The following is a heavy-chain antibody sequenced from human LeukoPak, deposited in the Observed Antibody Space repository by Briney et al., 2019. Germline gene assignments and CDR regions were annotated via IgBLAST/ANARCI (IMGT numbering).Heavy chain of an antibody. CDR1: GFTFSSYA. CDR2: ISYDGSNK. Sequence: GGSLRLSCAASGFTFSSYAMHWVRQAPGKGLEWVAVISYDGSNKYYADSVKGRFTISRDNSKNTLYLQMNSLRAEDTAVYYCAKAEMGNVVVPAAGTFFDYWGQGTLVTVSS. CDR3: AKAEMGNVVVPAAGTFFDY. D-gene: IGHD2-2*03. J-gene: IGHJ4*02. V-gene: IGHV3-30-3*01.